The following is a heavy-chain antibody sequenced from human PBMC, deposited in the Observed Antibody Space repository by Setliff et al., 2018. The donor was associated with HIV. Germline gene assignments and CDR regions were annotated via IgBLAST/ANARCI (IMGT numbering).Heavy chain of an antibody. CDR3: ARHSPSDY. V-gene: IGHV4-59*08. J-gene: IGHJ4*02. CDR1: GDSISTDY. Sequence: SETLSLTCTVSGDSISTDYWTWSRQPPGKGLEWIEYIYNSASTSYNPSLKSRVTISVGTSKNQFSLKLSSVTAADTAVYYCARHSPSDYWGQGTLVTVSS. CDR2: IYNSAST.